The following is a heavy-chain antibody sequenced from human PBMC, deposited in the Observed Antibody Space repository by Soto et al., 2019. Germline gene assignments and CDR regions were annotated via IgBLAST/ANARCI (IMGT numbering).Heavy chain of an antibody. CDR1: GFTFSSYW. J-gene: IGHJ3*02. CDR2: INSDGSST. Sequence: GGSLRLSCAASGFTFSSYWMHWVRQAPGKGLVWVSRINSDGSSTSYADSVKGRFTISRDNAKNTLYLQMNSLRAEDTAVYYCARDVGYYDFWSGYRNADRGAFDIWGQGTMVTVSS. V-gene: IGHV3-74*01. CDR3: ARDVGYYDFWSGYRNADRGAFDI. D-gene: IGHD3-3*01.